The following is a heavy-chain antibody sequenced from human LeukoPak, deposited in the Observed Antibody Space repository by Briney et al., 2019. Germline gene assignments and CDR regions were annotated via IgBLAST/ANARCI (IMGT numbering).Heavy chain of an antibody. CDR1: GFTFDDYA. D-gene: IGHD3-22*01. V-gene: IGHV3-9*01. CDR3: AKAFYYDSSGYYDY. J-gene: IGHJ4*02. Sequence: GGSLRLSCAASGFTFDDYAMHWVRQAPGKGLEWVSGISWNSGSRGYADSVKGRFTISRDNAKNSLYLQMNSLSAEDTALYYCAKAFYYDSSGYYDYWGQGTLVTVSS. CDR2: ISWNSGSR.